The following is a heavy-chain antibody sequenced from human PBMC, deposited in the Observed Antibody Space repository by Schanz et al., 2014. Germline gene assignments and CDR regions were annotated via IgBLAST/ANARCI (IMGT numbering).Heavy chain of an antibody. Sequence: VQLVESGGGVVQPGKSLRLSCAASGFTFSSYWMHWVRQVPGKGLVWVSRIKSDGSSTSYADSVKGRFTISRDNAKNTLYLQMNSLRAEDTAVYHCARPALWFGHNCFDPWGQGTLVTVSS. CDR1: GFTFSSYW. CDR2: IKSDGSST. D-gene: IGHD3-10*01. V-gene: IGHV3-74*02. CDR3: ARPALWFGHNCFDP. J-gene: IGHJ5*02.